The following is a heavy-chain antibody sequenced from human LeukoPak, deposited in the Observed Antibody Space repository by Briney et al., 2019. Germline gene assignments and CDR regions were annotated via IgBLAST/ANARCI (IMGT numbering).Heavy chain of an antibody. Sequence: ASVKVSCKASGYTFTSYGISWVRQAPGQGLEWMGGIIPIFGTANYAQKFQGRVTITADESTSTAYMELSSLRSEDTAVYYCARGGTYGDLDYWGQGTLVTVSS. V-gene: IGHV1-69*13. J-gene: IGHJ4*02. D-gene: IGHD4-17*01. CDR1: GYTFTSYG. CDR2: IIPIFGTA. CDR3: ARGGTYGDLDY.